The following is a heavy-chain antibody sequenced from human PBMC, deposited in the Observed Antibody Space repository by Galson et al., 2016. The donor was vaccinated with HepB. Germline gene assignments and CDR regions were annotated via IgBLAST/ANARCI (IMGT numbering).Heavy chain of an antibody. Sequence: SVKVSCKASGGVFTSYGFNWVRQAPGQGLEWMGGIIPMVGITNYAQKFQGRVTITADMSTSSAYMELSTLTSDDTAVYFCARGLLVGVPATSFYYYYTMDVWGQGTTVTVSS. CDR3: ARGLLVGVPATSFYYYYTMDV. V-gene: IGHV1-69*10. J-gene: IGHJ6*02. CDR1: GGVFTSYG. CDR2: IIPMVGIT. D-gene: IGHD2-2*01.